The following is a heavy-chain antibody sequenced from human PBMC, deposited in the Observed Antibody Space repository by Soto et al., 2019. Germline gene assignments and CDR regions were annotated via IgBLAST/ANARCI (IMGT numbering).Heavy chain of an antibody. V-gene: IGHV3-33*01. D-gene: IGHD3-10*01. Sequence: GGSLRLSCAASGFTFSSYGMHWVRQAPGKGLEWVAVIWYDGSNKYYADSVKGRFTISRDNSKNTLYLQMNSLRAEDTAVYYCARNRGFGELFGSDAFDIWGQGTMVTVSS. CDR3: ARNRGFGELFGSDAFDI. J-gene: IGHJ3*02. CDR1: GFTFSSYG. CDR2: IWYDGSNK.